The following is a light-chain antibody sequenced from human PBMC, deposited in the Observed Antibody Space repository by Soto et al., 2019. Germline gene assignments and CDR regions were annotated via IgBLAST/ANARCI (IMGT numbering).Light chain of an antibody. V-gene: IGLV2-14*01. J-gene: IGLJ1*01. Sequence: QSVLTQPASVSGSPGQSITISCTGTSSDIGRYNYVSWFQQHPGKVPKLVIFEVNYRPSGVSDRFSGSKSGNTASLIITGLQAEDEADYYCTSCITANTRCVFGSGTKVTVL. CDR1: SSDIGRYNY. CDR2: EVN. CDR3: TSCITANTRCV.